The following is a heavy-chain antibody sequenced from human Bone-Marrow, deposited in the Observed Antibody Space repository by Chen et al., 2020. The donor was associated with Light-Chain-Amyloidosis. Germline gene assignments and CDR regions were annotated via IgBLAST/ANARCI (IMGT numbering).Heavy chain of an antibody. V-gene: IGHV3-23*01. Sequence: EVQLLESGGGLVQPGGSLRLSCVASGITFSSYAMNWVRQAPGKGLEWVSSDSGTIIITYYTDSVNGRFTTSRDNSKNTVYLQMSSLRADDTAVYYCATRYCSGGSCYSPYFEYWGQGTLVTVSS. J-gene: IGHJ4*02. CDR1: GITFSSYA. CDR3: ATRYCSGGSCYSPYFEY. CDR2: DSGTIIIT. D-gene: IGHD2-15*01.